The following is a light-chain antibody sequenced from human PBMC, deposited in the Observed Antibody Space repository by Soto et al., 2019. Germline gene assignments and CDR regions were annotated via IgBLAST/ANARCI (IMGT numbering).Light chain of an antibody. CDR2: GAS. CDR3: QQTHTAPRT. V-gene: IGKV1-39*01. Sequence: DVQMTQSPSSLSASIGDSVTITCQSSEYVGNYLNWYQQRPGRAPQVLVYGASSLESGVPSRFSGSGAGTDFNFTITSLQPEDFATYYCQQTHTAPRTFGRGTHVAV. CDR1: EYVGNY. J-gene: IGKJ1*01.